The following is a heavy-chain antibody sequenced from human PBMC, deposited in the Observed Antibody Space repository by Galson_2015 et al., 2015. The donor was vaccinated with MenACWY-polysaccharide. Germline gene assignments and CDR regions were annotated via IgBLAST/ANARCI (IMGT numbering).Heavy chain of an antibody. D-gene: IGHD2-2*01. V-gene: IGHV4-39*01. CDR3: ARAPTPYCSSTSCFNKYAFDV. CDR1: GGSINSRSYH. J-gene: IGHJ3*01. CDR2: IYYRGNT. Sequence: SETLSLTCTVSGGSINSRSYHWGWIRQPPGKGLEWIGIIYYRGNTYHNPSLESRVTISVDTSNNQFSLMLSSVTAADTALYYCARAPTPYCSSTSCFNKYAFDVWGQGTMVTVSS.